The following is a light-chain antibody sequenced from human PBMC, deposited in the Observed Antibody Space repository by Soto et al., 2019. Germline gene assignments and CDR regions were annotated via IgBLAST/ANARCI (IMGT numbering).Light chain of an antibody. V-gene: IGLV2-8*01. Sequence: QSVLTQPPSASGSPGQSVTISCTGTGSDIGAYNYVSWYQQYPGKAPKVMIYDVIKRPSGVPDRFSGSKSGNTASLTVSGLRADDEAVYYCSSFVGGDSFDVIFGGGTQLNVL. CDR1: GSDIGAYNY. J-gene: IGLJ2*01. CDR3: SSFVGGDSFDVI. CDR2: DVI.